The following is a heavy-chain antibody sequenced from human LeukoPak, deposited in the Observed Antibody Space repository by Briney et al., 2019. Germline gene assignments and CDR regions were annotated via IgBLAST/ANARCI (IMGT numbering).Heavy chain of an antibody. D-gene: IGHD6-13*01. Sequence: SETLSLTCAVSGVSVSSGSYYWSWIRQPPGKGLEWIGYIYYSGSTNYNPSLKSRVTISVDTSKNQFSLKLSSVTAADTAVYYCARGDRLYSSSWYSDAFDIWGQGTMVTVSS. J-gene: IGHJ3*02. CDR3: ARGDRLYSSSWYSDAFDI. CDR1: GVSVSSGSYY. V-gene: IGHV4-61*01. CDR2: IYYSGST.